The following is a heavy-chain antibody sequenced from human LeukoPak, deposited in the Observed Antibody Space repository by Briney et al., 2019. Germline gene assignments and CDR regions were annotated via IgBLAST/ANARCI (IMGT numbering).Heavy chain of an antibody. J-gene: IGHJ4*02. CDR2: INPNTADT. CDR3: ARLGIANDY. Sequence: GASVKVSCKTSGYFFIGYYIHWVRQAPGQGLEWMGWINPNTADTSSAEKFQGRVTLTSDTSTSTAYVELNRLTSDDTAVYYCARLGIANDYWGQGTLVTVSS. D-gene: IGHD6-13*01. CDR1: GYFFIGYY. V-gene: IGHV1-2*02.